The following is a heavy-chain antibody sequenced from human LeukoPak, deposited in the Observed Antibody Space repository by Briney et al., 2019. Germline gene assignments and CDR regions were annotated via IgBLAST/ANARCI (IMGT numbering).Heavy chain of an antibody. J-gene: IGHJ4*02. CDR3: ARGGCSSTSCSLLGY. CDR1: GGSISSGGYY. V-gene: IGHV4-31*03. D-gene: IGHD2-2*01. CDR2: IYYSGST. Sequence: SETLSLTCTVSGGSISSGGYYWSWIRQHPGRGLEWIGYIYYSGSTYYNPSLKSRVTISVDTSKNQFSLKLSSVTAADTAVYYCARGGCSSTSCSLLGYWGQGTLVTVSS.